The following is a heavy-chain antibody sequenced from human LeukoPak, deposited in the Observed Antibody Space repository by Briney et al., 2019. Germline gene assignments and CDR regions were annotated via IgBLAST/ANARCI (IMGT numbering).Heavy chain of an antibody. CDR1: GYTFTSYD. D-gene: IGHD6-13*01. CDR2: MKPNSGNT. CDR3: ATPAAGTGVDFVY. J-gene: IGHJ4*02. Sequence: ASVKVSCKASGYTFTSYDVNWGRQATGQGPEWMGWMKPNSGNTGCAQKFQGRVTMTRNTSVSTAYMEQSRLRPEDTAVYYCATPAAGTGVDFVYWGQRTLVAVFS. V-gene: IGHV1-8*01.